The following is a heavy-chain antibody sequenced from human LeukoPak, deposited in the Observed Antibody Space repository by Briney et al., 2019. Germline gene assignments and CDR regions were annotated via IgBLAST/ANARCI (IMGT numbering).Heavy chain of an antibody. CDR3: VREGMIVAVTPFDY. J-gene: IGHJ4*02. D-gene: IGHD3-22*01. V-gene: IGHV4-39*07. Sequence: SETLSLTCTVSGGSISSYYWGWIRQPPGKGLEWIASVYYSGSTYYSPSLNSRVTISVDTSKNQFSLKLSSVTAADTALYYCVREGMIVAVTPFDYWGQGTLVTVSS. CDR1: GGSISSYY. CDR2: VYYSGST.